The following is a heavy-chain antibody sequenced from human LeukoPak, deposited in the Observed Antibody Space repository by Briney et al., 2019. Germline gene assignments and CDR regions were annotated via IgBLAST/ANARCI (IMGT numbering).Heavy chain of an antibody. CDR1: GYIFTSYD. CDR2: MNPNSGNT. J-gene: IGHJ4*02. D-gene: IGHD5-12*01. CDR3: AKSGVATIEFDY. Sequence: GASVKVSCKASGYIFTSYDINWVRQATGQGLEWMGWMNPNSGNTGYAQKFQGRVTMTRNTSISTAYMELSSLRSEDTAVYYCAKSGVATIEFDYWGQGTLVTVSS. V-gene: IGHV1-8*01.